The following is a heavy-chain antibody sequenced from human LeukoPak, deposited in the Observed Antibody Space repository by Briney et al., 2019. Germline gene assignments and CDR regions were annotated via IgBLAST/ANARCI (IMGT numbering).Heavy chain of an antibody. CDR1: GYDFTSVG. CDR3: ARAGSGSGWYFDY. Sequence: ASVKVSCKASGYDFTSVGITWVRRAPGQGLEWMGWISPYNGNTRYAQKFQGRVAMTTDTSTTTAYMELRGLRFNNTAVYYCARAGSGSGWYFDYWGQGTLVTVSS. D-gene: IGHD6-19*01. V-gene: IGHV1-18*01. CDR2: ISPYNGNT. J-gene: IGHJ4*02.